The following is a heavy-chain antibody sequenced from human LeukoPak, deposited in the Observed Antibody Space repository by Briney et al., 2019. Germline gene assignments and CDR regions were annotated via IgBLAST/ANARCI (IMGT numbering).Heavy chain of an antibody. J-gene: IGHJ5*02. V-gene: IGHV4-39*07. CDR1: GGSISSSSYY. CDR3: ARESGSYLWRSWLNP. D-gene: IGHD3-16*01. Sequence: NPSETLSLTCTVSGGSISSSSYYWGWIRQPPGKGLEWIGSIYYSGSTYYNPSLKSRVTISVDTSKNQFSLKLSSVTAADTAVYYCARESGSYLWRSWLNPWGQGTLVTVSS. CDR2: IYYSGST.